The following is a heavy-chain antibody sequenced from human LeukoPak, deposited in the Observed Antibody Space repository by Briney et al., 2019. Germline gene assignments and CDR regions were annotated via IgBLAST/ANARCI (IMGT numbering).Heavy chain of an antibody. D-gene: IGHD2-15*01. CDR2: MNPNSGNT. CDR1: GYTFTSYD. Sequence: ASVKVSCKASGYTFTSYDINWVRQATGQGLEWMGWMNPNSGNTGYAQKFQGRVTITRNTSISTAYMELSSLRSEDTAVYYCARVSDCSGGSCYRKKGRYYFDYWGQGTLVTVSS. CDR3: ARVSDCSGGSCYRKKGRYYFDY. J-gene: IGHJ4*02. V-gene: IGHV1-8*01.